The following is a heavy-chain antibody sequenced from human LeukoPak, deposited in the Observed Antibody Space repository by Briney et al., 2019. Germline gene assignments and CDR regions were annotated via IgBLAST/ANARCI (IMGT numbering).Heavy chain of an antibody. CDR3: ARLRYTGTSQYYFDS. CDR1: GDSVSSFY. V-gene: IGHV4-4*07. D-gene: IGHD1-26*01. J-gene: IGHJ4*02. Sequence: SETLSLTCAASGDSVSSFYWSWVRQSAGKGLEWVGRIYSKGTTKYNLSLMIRVTISLDESKNQFSLYLITVTAADTPVFYCARLRYTGTSQYYFDSWGQGFLVTVSS. CDR2: IYSKGTT.